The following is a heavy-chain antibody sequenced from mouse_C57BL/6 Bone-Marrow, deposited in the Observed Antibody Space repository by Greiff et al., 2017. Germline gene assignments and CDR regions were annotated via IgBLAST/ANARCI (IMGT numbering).Heavy chain of an antibody. Sequence: VQLQQSGPELVKPGASVKISCKASGYSFTGYYMNWVKQSPEKSLAWIGGINPSTGGTTYNQKFKAKATLTVDKSSSTAYMQLKSLTSEDSAVDYCARRIYDGYCLFAYWGQGTLVTVSA. CDR1: GYSFTGYY. J-gene: IGHJ3*01. CDR3: ARRIYDGYCLFAY. CDR2: INPSTGGT. D-gene: IGHD2-3*01. V-gene: IGHV1-42*01.